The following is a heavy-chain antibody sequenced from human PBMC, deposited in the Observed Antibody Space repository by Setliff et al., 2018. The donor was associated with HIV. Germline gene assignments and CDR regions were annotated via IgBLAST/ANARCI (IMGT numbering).Heavy chain of an antibody. V-gene: IGHV1-2*02. J-gene: IGHJ4*02. CDR3: ARLRPSVADRSYFDH. Sequence: ASVKVSCKASGYTFTGYFIHWVRLAPGQGLEWMGWINPNTGATHYAQKFQGRVTMTRDTSISTAYMELSWLSSEDTAVYYCARLRPSVADRSYFDHWGQGTLVTVSS. CDR1: GYTFTGYF. CDR2: INPNTGAT. D-gene: IGHD6-19*01.